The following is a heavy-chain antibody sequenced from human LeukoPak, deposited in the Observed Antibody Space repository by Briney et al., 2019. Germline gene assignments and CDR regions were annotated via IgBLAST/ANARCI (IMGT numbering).Heavy chain of an antibody. CDR2: IKQDGSEK. CDR1: GFTFSSYW. J-gene: IGHJ5*02. V-gene: IGHV3-7*01. CDR3: ARAPGEGWFDP. D-gene: IGHD4-17*01. Sequence: VGSLRLSCAASGFTFSSYWMSWVRQAPGKRLEWVASIKQDGSEKYYVDSVKGRFTISRDNAKTSLYLQMNSLRAEDTALYYCARAPGEGWFDPWGQGTLVTVSS.